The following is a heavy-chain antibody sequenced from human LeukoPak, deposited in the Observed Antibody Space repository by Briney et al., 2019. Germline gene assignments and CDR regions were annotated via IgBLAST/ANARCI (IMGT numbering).Heavy chain of an antibody. CDR1: GFTFSSYA. V-gene: IGHV3-23*01. Sequence: GGSLRLSCAASGFTFSSYAMSWVRQAPGRGLEWVSAISGGGGSTYYADSVKGRFTISRDNSKNTLYLQMNSLRAEDTAVYYCAKAGYDILTGYYKCPPYFYYYYGMDVWGQGTTVTVSS. CDR2: ISGGGGST. J-gene: IGHJ6*02. D-gene: IGHD3-9*01. CDR3: AKAGYDILTGYYKCPPYFYYYYGMDV.